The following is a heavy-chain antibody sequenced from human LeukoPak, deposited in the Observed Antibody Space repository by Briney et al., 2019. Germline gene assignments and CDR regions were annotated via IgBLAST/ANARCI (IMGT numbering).Heavy chain of an antibody. CDR2: IIPIFGIA. CDR1: GGTFSSYA. V-gene: IGHV1-69*04. CDR3: ARDAGLEYYYDSSGYYRLDY. D-gene: IGHD3-22*01. Sequence: ASVKVSCKASGGTFSSYAISWVRQAPGQGLEWMGRIIPIFGIANYAQKFQGRVTITADKPTSTAYMELSSLRSEDTAVYYCARDAGLEYYYDSSGYYRLDYCGQGTLVTVSS. J-gene: IGHJ4*02.